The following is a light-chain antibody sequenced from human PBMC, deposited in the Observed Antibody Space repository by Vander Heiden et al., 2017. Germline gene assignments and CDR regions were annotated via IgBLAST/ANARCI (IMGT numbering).Light chain of an antibody. J-gene: IGLJ2*01. CDR3: QAWDSSTVV. Sequence: SYFLPQPSSVPVSPRPPASIPCPGDKLGVKYASPYQQRQSQSPVLVIYQDKKRPAGIPERFSGSKSGNTATLTISGTQGRDEADYYCQAWDSSTVVFGGGTKLTVL. V-gene: IGLV3-1*01. CDR1: KLGVKY. CDR2: QDK.